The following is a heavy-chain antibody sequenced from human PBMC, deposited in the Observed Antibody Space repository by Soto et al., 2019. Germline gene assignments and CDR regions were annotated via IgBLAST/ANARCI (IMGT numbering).Heavy chain of an antibody. CDR1: GVSISSKN. Sequence: SETLEITCTVSGVSISSKNCSWIRQPPGKGLEWIGYIYYSGSTNYNPSLKSRVTISVDTSKNQFSLKLSSVTAADTAVYYCARYCSSTSCGYYYYMDVWGKGTTVTVSS. V-gene: IGHV4-59*08. D-gene: IGHD2-2*01. J-gene: IGHJ6*03. CDR2: IYYSGST. CDR3: ARYCSSTSCGYYYYMDV.